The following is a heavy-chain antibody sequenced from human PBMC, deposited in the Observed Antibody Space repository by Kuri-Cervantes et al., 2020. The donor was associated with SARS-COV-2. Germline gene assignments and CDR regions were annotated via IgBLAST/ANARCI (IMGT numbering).Heavy chain of an antibody. CDR3: ARGDLWFGELDYYGMDV. D-gene: IGHD3-10*01. J-gene: IGHJ6*02. Sequence: ASVKVSCKASGYTFTGYYMHWVRQAPGQRLEWLGWINAGSGNTKYSQKFQGRVTITRDTSASTAYMELSSLRSEDTAVYYCARGDLWFGELDYYGMDVWGQGTTVTVSS. CDR1: GYTFTGYY. V-gene: IGHV1-3*01. CDR2: INAGSGNT.